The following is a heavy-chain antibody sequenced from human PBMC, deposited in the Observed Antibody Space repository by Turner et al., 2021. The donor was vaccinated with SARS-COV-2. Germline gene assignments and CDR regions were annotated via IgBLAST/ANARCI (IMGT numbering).Heavy chain of an antibody. CDR1: GFIFSSYV. D-gene: IGHD3-3*01. V-gene: IGHV3-23*01. J-gene: IGHJ4*02. CDR2: ISGSGGST. CDR3: AKAQLGYYLGVDY. Sequence: VQLLESGRGLVRPGGSLRLACAASGFIFSSYVMSWVRQATGKGLEWDSGISGSGGSTYYADSVKGRFTISRDNYKNTMYLQMNSLRAEDTAVYYCAKAQLGYYLGVDYWGQGTLVTVSS.